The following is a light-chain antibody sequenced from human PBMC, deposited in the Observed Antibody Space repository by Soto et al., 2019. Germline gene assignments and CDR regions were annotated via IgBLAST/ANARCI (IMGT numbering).Light chain of an antibody. Sequence: DIQMTQSPSSLSASVGDRVTITCQASHDIINYLNWFQQKPGEAPKLLIFDAFKLETGVPSRFSGSGSGTDFTLTISSLQSEDIATYYCQQYDNLSVTFGGGTKVEIK. CDR2: DAF. V-gene: IGKV1-33*01. CDR3: QQYDNLSVT. CDR1: HDIINY. J-gene: IGKJ4*01.